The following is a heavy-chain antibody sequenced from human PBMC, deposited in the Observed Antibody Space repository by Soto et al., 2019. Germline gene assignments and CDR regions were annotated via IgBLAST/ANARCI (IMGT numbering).Heavy chain of an antibody. CDR2: ISYDGRNE. D-gene: IGHD3-10*01. Sequence: SLRLSCTVSGFTFSSFAMYWVRQAPGKGLEWVALISYDGRNEDYAESVRGRFTISRDNSKNTLYLDMNSLSAEDSAVYFCAKGVVREPAYFDYWGQGTLV. J-gene: IGHJ4*02. CDR3: AKGVVREPAYFDY. CDR1: GFTFSSFA. V-gene: IGHV3-30*18.